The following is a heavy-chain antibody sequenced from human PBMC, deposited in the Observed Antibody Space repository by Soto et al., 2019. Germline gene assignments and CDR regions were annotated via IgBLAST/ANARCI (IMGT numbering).Heavy chain of an antibody. V-gene: IGHV4-59*01. CDR2: IYYSGST. J-gene: IGHJ4*02. CDR3: ARVGGYDSSGYYYVGEYGFDY. D-gene: IGHD3-22*01. CDR1: GGSISSYY. Sequence: SETLSLTCTVSGGSISSYYWSWIRQPPGKGLEWIGYIYYSGSTNYNPSLKSRVTISVDTSKNQFSLKLSSVTAAETAVYYCARVGGYDSSGYYYVGEYGFDYWGQGTLVTVSS.